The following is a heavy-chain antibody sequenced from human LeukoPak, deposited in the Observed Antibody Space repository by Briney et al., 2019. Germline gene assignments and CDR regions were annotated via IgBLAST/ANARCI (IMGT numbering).Heavy chain of an antibody. Sequence: GGSLRLSCAASGFTFSGNAMTWVRQAPGKGLEWVSVIYSGGSTYYADSVKGRFTISRDNSKNTLYLQMNSLRAEDTAVYYCASGIIAADYWGQGTLVTVSS. CDR2: IYSGGST. V-gene: IGHV3-53*01. CDR1: GFTFSGNA. CDR3: ASGIIAADY. J-gene: IGHJ4*02. D-gene: IGHD6-13*01.